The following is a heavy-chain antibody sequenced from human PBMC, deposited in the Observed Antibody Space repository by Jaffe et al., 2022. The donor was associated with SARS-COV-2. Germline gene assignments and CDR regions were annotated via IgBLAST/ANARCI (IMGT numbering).Heavy chain of an antibody. Sequence: QLQLQESGPGLVKPSETLSLTCAVSGGSVTSSAYYWGWFRQPPGKGLEWVGSVSYSGTTYYNPSLRSRIAISLDTSKNHFSLNLTSVTAADTAVYYCARPSDGSGFYWDFWGQGILLTVSS. J-gene: IGHJ4*02. CDR3: ARPSDGSGFYWDF. V-gene: IGHV4-39*01. CDR1: GGSVTSSAYY. CDR2: VSYSGTT. D-gene: IGHD3-22*01.